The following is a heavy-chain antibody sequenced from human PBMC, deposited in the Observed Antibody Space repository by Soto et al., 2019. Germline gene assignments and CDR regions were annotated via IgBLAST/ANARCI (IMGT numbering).Heavy chain of an antibody. Sequence: SETLSLTCTVSGGSISSYYWSWIWQPPGKGLEWIGYIYYSGSTNYNPSPKSRVTISVDTSKNQFSLKLSSVTAADTAVYYCARHNYYDSSGYDGALDYWGQGTLVTVSS. CDR2: IYYSGST. D-gene: IGHD3-22*01. CDR3: ARHNYYDSSGYDGALDY. V-gene: IGHV4-59*01. CDR1: GGSISSYY. J-gene: IGHJ4*02.